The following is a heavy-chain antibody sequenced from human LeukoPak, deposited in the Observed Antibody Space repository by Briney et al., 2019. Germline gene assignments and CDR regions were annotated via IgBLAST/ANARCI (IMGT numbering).Heavy chain of an antibody. CDR2: IYYSGST. CDR3: ARGAVAGRPIDY. Sequence: SETLSLTCTVSGGSVSSGSYYWSWIRQPPGKGLEWIGYIYYSGSTNCNPSLKSRVTISVDTSKNQFSLKLSSVTAADTAVYYCARGAVAGRPIDYWGQGTLVTVSS. D-gene: IGHD6-19*01. CDR1: GGSVSSGSYY. V-gene: IGHV4-61*01. J-gene: IGHJ4*02.